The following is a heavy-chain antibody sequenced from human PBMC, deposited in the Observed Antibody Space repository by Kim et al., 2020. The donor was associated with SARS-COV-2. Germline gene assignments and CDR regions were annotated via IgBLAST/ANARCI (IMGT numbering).Heavy chain of an antibody. CDR2: VYYSGST. CDR3: ARLDMTGIGGRGWF. Sequence: SETLSLTCTVSGGSISRSNSHWGCLRQPPGKGLEWIGSVYYSGSTFYNPSLKSRTTISVDTSKNQPSQILTSVTAADTAAYYYARLDMTGIGGRGWF. D-gene: IGHD2-21*02. CDR1: GGSISRSNSH. V-gene: IGHV4-39*01. J-gene: IGHJ5*01.